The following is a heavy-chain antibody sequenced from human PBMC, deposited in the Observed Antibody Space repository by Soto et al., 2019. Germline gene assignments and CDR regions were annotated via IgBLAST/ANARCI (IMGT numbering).Heavy chain of an antibody. D-gene: IGHD6-19*01. Sequence: SETLSLTCTVSGGSISSNYWTWIRQPPGKGLEWIGYVYNSGSTNYNPSLKSRVTISEDTSKSQFSLKVNSMTAADTAVYYCASAAVTGTAGLDFWGQGTQVTVS. CDR2: VYNSGST. CDR3: ASAAVTGTAGLDF. V-gene: IGHV4-59*01. CDR1: GGSISSNY. J-gene: IGHJ4*02.